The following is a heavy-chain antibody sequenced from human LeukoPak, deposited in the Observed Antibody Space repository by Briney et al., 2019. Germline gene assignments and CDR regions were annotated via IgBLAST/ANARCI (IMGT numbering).Heavy chain of an antibody. CDR2: ISPSADIK. J-gene: IGHJ4*02. CDR1: GFTFSNHG. Sequence: GGTLRLSCAAPGFTFSNHGMNWVRQAPGKGLEWVSGISPSADIKYYGDSVKGRFTISRDNSKNMLYLEVISLTADDTAVYYCAKDDAWLRFGEWSQGTLVTVSS. D-gene: IGHD3-10*01. CDR3: AKDDAWLRFGE. V-gene: IGHV3-23*01.